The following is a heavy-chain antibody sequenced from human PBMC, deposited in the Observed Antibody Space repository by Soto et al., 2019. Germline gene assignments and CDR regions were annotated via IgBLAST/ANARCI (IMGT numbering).Heavy chain of an antibody. V-gene: IGHV2-5*01. CDR2: VYWNDDK. D-gene: IGHD3-22*01. CDR1: G. Sequence: GVGWIRQPPGKALEWLALVYWNDDKRFSPSLKSRLTITKDSFKNQVVLTMTNMGPVDTATYFCARLFEKSDYSFPSLHVCCPATPVSVSS. CDR3: ARLFEKSDYSFPSLHV. J-gene: IGHJ6*02.